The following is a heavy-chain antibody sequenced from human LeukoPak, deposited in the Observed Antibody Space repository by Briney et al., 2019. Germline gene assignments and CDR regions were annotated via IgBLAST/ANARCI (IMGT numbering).Heavy chain of an antibody. J-gene: IGHJ4*02. CDR1: GYSFRDQY. V-gene: IGHV1-69-2*01. CDR3: ARDLGSELIWFEEASSEPSSLQY. Sequence: GASVKVSCKASGYSFRDQYMHWVRQAPGKGLEWMGRVDPEDGETKYAEKFQGRVTIVADTSMDTAYMELRSLRSDDTALYYCARDLGSELIWFEEASSEPSSLQYWGQGTLVTVSS. D-gene: IGHD3-10*01. CDR2: VDPEDGET.